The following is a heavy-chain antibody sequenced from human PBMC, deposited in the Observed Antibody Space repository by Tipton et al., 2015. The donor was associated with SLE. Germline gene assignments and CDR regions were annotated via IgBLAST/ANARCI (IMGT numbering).Heavy chain of an antibody. CDR2: IVIGSGNT. CDR3: AAEVGSGWYGRNWFDP. V-gene: IGHV1-58*02. CDR1: RFTFSSSA. Sequence: QLVQSGAEVKKPGASVKVSCKASRFTFSSSAIQWVRQARGQRLESIGWIVIGSGNTAYAQEFQDRVTITRDTSASTAYMELRSLRSEDTAVYFCAAEVGSGWYGRNWFDPWGQGTLVTVSS. J-gene: IGHJ5*02. D-gene: IGHD6-19*01.